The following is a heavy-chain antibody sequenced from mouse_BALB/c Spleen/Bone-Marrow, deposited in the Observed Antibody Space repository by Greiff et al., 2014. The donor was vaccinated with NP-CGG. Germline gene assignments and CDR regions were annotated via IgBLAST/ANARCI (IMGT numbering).Heavy chain of an antibody. CDR1: GYTFTDYE. Sequence: QVQLKESGAELVRPGASVTLSCKASGYTFTDYEVHWVKQTPVHGLEWIGTIDPETGGTAYNQKFKGKATLTADKSSSTAYMGLRSLTSEDSAVYYCTREDYYGSSPAWFPYWGQGTLVTVSA. CDR2: IDPETGGT. J-gene: IGHJ3*01. V-gene: IGHV1-15*01. CDR3: TREDYYGSSPAWFPY. D-gene: IGHD1-1*01.